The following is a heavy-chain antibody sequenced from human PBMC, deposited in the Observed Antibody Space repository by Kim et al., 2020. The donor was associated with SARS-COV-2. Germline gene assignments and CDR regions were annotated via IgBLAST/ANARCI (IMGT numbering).Heavy chain of an antibody. D-gene: IGHD6-13*01. CDR3: AKGEYSSSWYYYYYMDV. Sequence: GGSLRLSCAASGFTFDDYAMHWVRQAPGKGLEWVSGISWNSGSIGYADSVKGRFTISRDNAKNSLYLQMNSLRAEDTALYYCAKGEYSSSWYYYYYMDVWGKGTTVTVSS. J-gene: IGHJ6*03. CDR1: GFTFDDYA. CDR2: ISWNSGSI. V-gene: IGHV3-9*01.